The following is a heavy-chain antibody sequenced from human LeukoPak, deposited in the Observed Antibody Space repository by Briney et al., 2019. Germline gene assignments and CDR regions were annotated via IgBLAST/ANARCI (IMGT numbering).Heavy chain of an antibody. J-gene: IGHJ6*04. V-gene: IGHV3-20*04. CDR1: GFTFDEYG. D-gene: IGHD3-10*02. CDR2: INWNGDDT. Sequence: PGGSLRLSCAASGFTFDEYGMSWVRQAPGKGLEWVSGINWNGDDTDYADSVKGRFTISRDNAKNSLYLQMNSLRAEDTAVYYCAELGITMIGGVWGKGTTVTISS. CDR3: AELGITMIGGV.